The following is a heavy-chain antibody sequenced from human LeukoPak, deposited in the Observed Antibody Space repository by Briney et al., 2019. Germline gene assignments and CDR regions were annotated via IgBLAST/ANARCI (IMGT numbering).Heavy chain of an antibody. CDR2: IYNSGST. V-gene: IGHV4-59*01. CDR1: GGSISSYY. J-gene: IGHJ4*02. Sequence: SETLSLTCTVSGGSISSYYWSWIRQPPGKGLEWIGNIYNSGSTNYNPSLKGRVTISVDTSKNQFSLKLSSVTAADTAVYYCAGGTLRWSDYWGQGTLVTVSS. D-gene: IGHD4-23*01. CDR3: AGGTLRWSDY.